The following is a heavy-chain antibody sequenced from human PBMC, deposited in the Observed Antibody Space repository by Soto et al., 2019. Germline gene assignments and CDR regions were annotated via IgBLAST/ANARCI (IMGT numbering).Heavy chain of an antibody. CDR3: ARDFVVVVAATPYDAFDI. J-gene: IGHJ3*02. CDR1: GYTFTSYG. V-gene: IGHV1-18*01. Sequence: QVQLVQSGAEVKKPGASVKVSCKASGYTFTSYGISWVRQAPGQGLEWMGWISAYNGNTNYAQKLQGRVTMTTDTTTSTAYMELRRLRSDDTAVYYCARDFVVVVAATPYDAFDIWGQGTMVTVSS. CDR2: ISAYNGNT. D-gene: IGHD2-15*01.